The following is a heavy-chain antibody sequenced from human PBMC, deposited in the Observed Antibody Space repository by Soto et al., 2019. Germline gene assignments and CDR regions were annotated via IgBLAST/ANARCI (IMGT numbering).Heavy chain of an antibody. Sequence: PGGSLRLSCAASGFTFSTYGMHWVRQAPGKGLEWVAVTSNVGSNKYYADSVKGRFTISRDNSENTLYLQMNSLRAEDTAVYYCAKGALDYYYGMDVWGQGTAVTVSS. CDR3: AKGALDYYYGMDV. CDR1: GFTFSTYG. CDR2: TSNVGSNK. J-gene: IGHJ6*02. V-gene: IGHV3-30*18.